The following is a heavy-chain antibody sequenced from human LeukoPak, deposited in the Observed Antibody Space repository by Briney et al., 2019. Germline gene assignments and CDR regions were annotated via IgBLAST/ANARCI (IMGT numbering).Heavy chain of an antibody. CDR1: GYTFTTYY. D-gene: IGHD2-2*01. V-gene: IGHV1-46*03. CDR2: INPSGGST. CDR3: ARALCSSCYFDY. Sequence: ASVKVSCKASGYTFTTYYMHWVRQAPGQGLEWMGIINPSGGSTTYPQKFHGRVTMTRDTSTGTVYMELSSLRSEDTAVYYCARALCSSCYFDYWGQGTLVTVSS. J-gene: IGHJ4*02.